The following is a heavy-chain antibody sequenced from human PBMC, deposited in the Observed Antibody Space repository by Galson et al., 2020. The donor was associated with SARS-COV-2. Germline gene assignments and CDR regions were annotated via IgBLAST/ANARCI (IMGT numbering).Heavy chain of an antibody. V-gene: IGHV3-30*18. CDR2: ISSDGSNK. CDR3: AKDPASAAAGFGDC. D-gene: IGHD6-13*01. CDR1: GFSFSRYG. Sequence: GASLRLSCAASGFSFSRYGMHWVRQAPGKGLEWVALISSDGSNKDYADSVKGRFTISRDNSKNTLYLQMNSLRAEDTAVYYCAKDPASAAAGFGDCWGQGTLVTVSS. J-gene: IGHJ4*02.